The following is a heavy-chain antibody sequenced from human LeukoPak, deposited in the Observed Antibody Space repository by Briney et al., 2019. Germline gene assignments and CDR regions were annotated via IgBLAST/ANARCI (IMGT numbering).Heavy chain of an antibody. D-gene: IGHD6-13*01. CDR2: ISGSGSSI. Sequence: GGSLRLSCGASGFSFSSNSMNWVRQAPGKGLEWVSYISGSGSSIYYADSVKGRFTISRDNAKNSLYLQMNSLRAEDTAVYYCARVSTAVSLAIDSWGQGTLVTVST. CDR1: GFSFSSNS. J-gene: IGHJ4*02. V-gene: IGHV3-48*04. CDR3: ARVSTAVSLAIDS.